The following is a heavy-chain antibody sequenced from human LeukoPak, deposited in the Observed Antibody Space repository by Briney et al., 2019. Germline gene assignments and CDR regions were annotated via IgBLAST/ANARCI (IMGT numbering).Heavy chain of an antibody. V-gene: IGHV4-59*03. CDR3: AKRRSVGANDY. CDR2: IYYSGST. D-gene: IGHD1-26*01. J-gene: IGHJ4*02. Sequence: PSETLSLTCTVSGGSINSYYWSWIRQPPGKGLEWIGYIYYSGSTNYNPSLKSRVTISADTSKNQLSLKLSSVTAADTAVYYCAKRRSVGANDYWGQGTLVTVSS. CDR1: GGSINSYY.